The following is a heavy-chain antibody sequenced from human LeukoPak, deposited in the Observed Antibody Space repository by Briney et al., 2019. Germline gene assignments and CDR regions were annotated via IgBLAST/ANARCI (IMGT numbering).Heavy chain of an antibody. CDR1: GFTFSSYE. J-gene: IGHJ4*02. Sequence: GGSLRLSCAASGFTFSSYEMNWVRQAPGKGLEWVSYISSSGSTIYYADSVKGRFTISRDNAKNSLYLQMNSLRAEDTAVYYCARESSGWSLFDYWGQGTLVTVSS. CDR3: ARESSGWSLFDY. CDR2: ISSSGSTI. D-gene: IGHD6-19*01. V-gene: IGHV3-48*03.